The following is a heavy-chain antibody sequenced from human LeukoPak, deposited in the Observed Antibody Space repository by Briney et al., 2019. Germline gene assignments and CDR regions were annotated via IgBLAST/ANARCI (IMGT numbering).Heavy chain of an antibody. D-gene: IGHD3-10*01. Sequence: ASVKVSCKASGYTFTNYYLHWVRQAPGQGLEWMGMINPSGGSTTYAQKFQGRVTMTRDTSTSTVYMELSSLRSEDTAVYYCARAMVRGLSNPFDSWGQGTLVTVSS. CDR2: INPSGGST. J-gene: IGHJ4*02. CDR1: GYTFTNYY. V-gene: IGHV1-46*01. CDR3: ARAMVRGLSNPFDS.